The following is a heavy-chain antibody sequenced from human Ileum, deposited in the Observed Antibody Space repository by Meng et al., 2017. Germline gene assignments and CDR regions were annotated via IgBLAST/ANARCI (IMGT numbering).Heavy chain of an antibody. CDR1: GGSISGSY. CDR2: TYYSGTT. Sequence: QVQLQVSGPGLVKPSETLSLTCTVSGGSISGSYWSWIRQFPGKGLEWIGYTYYSGTTNYNPSLRGRVTMSVDTSRAQFSLKLTSMTAADTAIYYCARGKAIPDFWGQGTLVTVSS. CDR3: ARGKAIPDF. D-gene: IGHD2-2*02. V-gene: IGHV4-59*08. J-gene: IGHJ4*02.